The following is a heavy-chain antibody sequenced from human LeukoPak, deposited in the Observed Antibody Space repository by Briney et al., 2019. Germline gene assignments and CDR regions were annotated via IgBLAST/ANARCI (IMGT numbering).Heavy chain of an antibody. V-gene: IGHV3-30*03. J-gene: IGHJ6*02. Sequence: GGSLRLSCAASGFTFSSYGMHWVRQAPGKGLEWVAVISYDGSNKYYADSVKGRFTISRDNSKNTLYLQMNSLRAGDTAVYYCAVTVVPAASMDVWGQGTTVTVSS. CDR1: GFTFSSYG. CDR2: ISYDGSNK. CDR3: AVTVVPAASMDV. D-gene: IGHD2-2*01.